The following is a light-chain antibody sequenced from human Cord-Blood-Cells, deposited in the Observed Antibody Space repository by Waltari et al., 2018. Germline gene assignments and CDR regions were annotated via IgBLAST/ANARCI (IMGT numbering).Light chain of an antibody. CDR3: SSYTSSSTVV. Sequence: QSALTQPASVSGSPGQSITISCTGTSSDVGGYNYVSWDRQHPGKAPKLMLYDVGNRPSGVSNRFSGSKSGNTASLTISGLQAEDEADYYCSSYTSSSTVVFGGGTKLTVL. CDR2: DVG. CDR1: SSDVGGYNY. V-gene: IGLV2-14*01. J-gene: IGLJ2*01.